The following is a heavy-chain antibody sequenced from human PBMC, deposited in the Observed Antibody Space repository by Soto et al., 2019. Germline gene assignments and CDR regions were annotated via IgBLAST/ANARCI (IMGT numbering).Heavy chain of an antibody. D-gene: IGHD6-13*01. CDR1: GYTFTSYD. V-gene: IGHV1-8*01. CDR3: ARDGGYSSSWYRWFDP. CDR2: MNPNSGNT. Sequence: QVQLVQSGAEVKKPGASVKVSCKASGYTFTSYDINWVRHATGQGLEWMGWMNPNSGNTGYAQKFQGRVTMTRNTSISTAYMELSSLRSEDTAVYYCARDGGYSSSWYRWFDPWGQGTLVTVSS. J-gene: IGHJ5*02.